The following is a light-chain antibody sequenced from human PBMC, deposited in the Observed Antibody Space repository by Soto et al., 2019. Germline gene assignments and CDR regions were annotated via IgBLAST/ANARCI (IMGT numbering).Light chain of an antibody. V-gene: IGKV1-5*03. CDR2: KAS. CDR1: QSIRSW. CDR3: QQYHSSFPVT. J-gene: IGKJ1*01. Sequence: DFQMTQSPPLLPASIGDRVTITCRASQSIRSWLAWYQQKPGKAPKLLMSKASTLESGVPSRFAGRGSGTEFTLTISSLQPEDFATYYCQQYHSSFPVTFGQGTKVEMK.